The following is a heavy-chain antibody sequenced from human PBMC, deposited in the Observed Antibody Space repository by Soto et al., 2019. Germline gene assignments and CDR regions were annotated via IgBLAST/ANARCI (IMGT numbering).Heavy chain of an antibody. CDR1: GGSVSNISDY. V-gene: IGHV4-61*01. Sequence: ETLSLTCTVSGGSVSNISDYWSWVRQPPGKGLEWIGYIYYSGGADYNPSLGSRVTISLDTSKNQFSLKLSSVTTADTAVYYCARGVGFGYYYYHMDLWGQGTTVTVSS. CDR2: IYYSGGA. CDR3: ARGVGFGYYYYHMDL. D-gene: IGHD3-10*01. J-gene: IGHJ6*02.